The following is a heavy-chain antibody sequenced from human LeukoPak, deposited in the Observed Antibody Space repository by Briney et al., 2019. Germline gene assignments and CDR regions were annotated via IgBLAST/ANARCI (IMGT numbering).Heavy chain of an antibody. Sequence: SETLSLTCAVYGGSFSGYYWSWIRQPPGKGLEWTGEINHSGSTNYNPSLKSRVTISVDTSKNQFSLKLSSVTAADTAVYYCARGSSSSALYYYYYYMDVWGKGTTVTVSS. D-gene: IGHD6-6*01. J-gene: IGHJ6*03. CDR1: GGSFSGYY. CDR3: ARGSSSSALYYYYYYMDV. V-gene: IGHV4-34*01. CDR2: INHSGST.